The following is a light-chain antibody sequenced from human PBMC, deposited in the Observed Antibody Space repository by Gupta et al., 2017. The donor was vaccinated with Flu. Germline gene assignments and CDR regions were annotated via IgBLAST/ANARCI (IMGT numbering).Light chain of an antibody. CDR2: AAS. V-gene: IGKV1-39*01. CDR1: QTISTY. J-gene: IGKJ2*01. Sequence: PACLSVSVGDRVTITCRASQTISTYLKWYQQKPGEAPKLLIYAASSLQTGVPARFSGSGSGTDFTLTITSLKPEDFATYYCQQSYRSPYTFGQGTKLEI. CDR3: QQSYRSPYT.